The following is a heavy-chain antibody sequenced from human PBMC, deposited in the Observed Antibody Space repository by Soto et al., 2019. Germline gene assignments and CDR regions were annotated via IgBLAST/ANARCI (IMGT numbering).Heavy chain of an antibody. V-gene: IGHV4-30-4*01. CDR1: GGSISSGGYY. J-gene: IGHJ3*02. Sequence: PSETLSLTCTVSGGSISSGGYYWSWIRQPPGKGLEWIGYIYYSGSAYNNPSLKSRVTISLDTSRNQFSLKLSSVTAADTAVYYCARAGVVTPADRVDAFDIWGQGTMVTVSS. CDR2: IYYSGSA. CDR3: ARAGVVTPADRVDAFDI. D-gene: IGHD2-2*01.